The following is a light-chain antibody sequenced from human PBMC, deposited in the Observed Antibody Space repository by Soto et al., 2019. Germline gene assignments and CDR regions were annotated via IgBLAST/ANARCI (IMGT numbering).Light chain of an antibody. CDR2: AAA. CDR3: QQSHSPPWT. Sequence: DIPMTQSPSSLSASVGDRVTITCRASQSIGNYLNWYQGKPGEAPKVLIFAAATLQRGVPSRFSGSGSGTDFTLTISSLQPDDFAIYYCQQSHSPPWTFGQGTRVDIK. V-gene: IGKV1-39*01. CDR1: QSIGNY. J-gene: IGKJ1*01.